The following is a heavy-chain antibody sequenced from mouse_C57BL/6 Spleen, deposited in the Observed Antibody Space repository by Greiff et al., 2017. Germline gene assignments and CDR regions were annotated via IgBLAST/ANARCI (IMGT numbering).Heavy chain of an antibody. V-gene: IGHV1-52*01. CDR3: SRGLYYYGSSPFDY. D-gene: IGHD1-1*01. CDR2: IDPSDSET. Sequence: QVQLQQPGAELVRPGSSVKLSCKASGYTFTSYWMHWVKQRPIQGLEWIGNIDPSDSETHYNQKFKDKATLTVDKSSSTAYMQLSSLTSKDSAVYYCSRGLYYYGSSPFDYWGQGTTLTVSS. J-gene: IGHJ2*01. CDR1: GYTFTSYW.